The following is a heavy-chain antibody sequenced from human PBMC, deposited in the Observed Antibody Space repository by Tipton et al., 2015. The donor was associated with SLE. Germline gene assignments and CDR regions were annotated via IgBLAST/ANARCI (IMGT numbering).Heavy chain of an antibody. D-gene: IGHD3-16*01. J-gene: IGHJ4*02. CDR3: ARDPRLNWDYGTYFDY. Sequence: TLSLTCAVSGFSISSGYCWGWIRQSPGKGLEWIGSIYHSGTANYNPSLKSRVTMSVDSSKNEFSLRLSFVTAADTAVYYCARDPRLNWDYGTYFDYWGQGTLVTVSS. CDR2: IYHSGTA. V-gene: IGHV4-38-2*02. CDR1: GFSISSGYC.